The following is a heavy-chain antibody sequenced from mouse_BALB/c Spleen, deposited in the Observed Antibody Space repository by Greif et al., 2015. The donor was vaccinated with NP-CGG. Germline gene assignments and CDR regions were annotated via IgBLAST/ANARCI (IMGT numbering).Heavy chain of an antibody. Sequence: EVKLQESGPGLVKPSQSLSLTCTVTGYSITSDYAWNWIRQFPGNKLEWMGYISYSGSTSYNPSLKSRISITRDTSKNQFFLQLNSVTTEDTATYYCARDGGNYAWFAYWGQGTLVTVSA. CDR2: ISYSGST. D-gene: IGHD2-1*01. CDR3: ARDGGNYAWFAY. V-gene: IGHV3-2*02. CDR1: GYSITSDYA. J-gene: IGHJ3*01.